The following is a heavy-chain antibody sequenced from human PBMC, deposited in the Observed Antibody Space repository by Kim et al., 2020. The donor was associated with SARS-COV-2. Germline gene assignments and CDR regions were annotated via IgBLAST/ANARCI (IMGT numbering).Heavy chain of an antibody. CDR3: ARAGGYDSSGYYTYDFDY. Sequence: KRRVTISVDTSKNPFSLKLSSVTAADTAVYYCARAGGYDSSGYYTYDFDYWGQGTLVTVSS. V-gene: IGHV4-59*01. J-gene: IGHJ4*02. D-gene: IGHD3-22*01.